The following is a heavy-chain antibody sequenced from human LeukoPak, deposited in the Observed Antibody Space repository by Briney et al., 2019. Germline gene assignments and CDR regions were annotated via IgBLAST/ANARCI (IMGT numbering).Heavy chain of an antibody. CDR3: AKDGPGQRLVIPRDAFDI. CDR2: ISGSGGST. J-gene: IGHJ3*02. CDR1: GFTFSNYA. D-gene: IGHD3-9*01. Sequence: GGSLRLSCAASGFTFSNYAMSWVRQAPRKGLEWVSAISGSGGSTYYADSVKGRFTISRDNSKNTLYLQMNSLRAEDTAVYYCAKDGPGQRLVIPRDAFDIWGQGTMVTVSS. V-gene: IGHV3-23*01.